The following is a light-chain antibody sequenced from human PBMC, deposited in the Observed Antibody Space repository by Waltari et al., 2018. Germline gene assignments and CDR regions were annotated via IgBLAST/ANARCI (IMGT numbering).Light chain of an antibody. J-gene: IGLJ2*01. Sequence: QSALTPPPSVSGSSGQSVTISCPGTSSHFGSFNRVHWYQQPPGTAPKLMIYEVSNRPSGVPDRFSGSKSGNTASLTISGLQAEDEADYYCSSYTSSSTVVFGGGTKLTVL. CDR1: SSHFGSFNR. CDR2: EVS. V-gene: IGLV2-18*02. CDR3: SSYTSSSTVV.